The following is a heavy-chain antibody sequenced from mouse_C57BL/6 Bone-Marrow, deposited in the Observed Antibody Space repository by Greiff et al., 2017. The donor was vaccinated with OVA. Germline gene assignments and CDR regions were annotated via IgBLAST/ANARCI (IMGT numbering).Heavy chain of an antibody. V-gene: IGHV1-63*01. D-gene: IGHD2-3*01. CDR2: LYPGGGYT. CDR1: GYTFTNYW. Sequence: QVQLQQSGAELVRPGTSVKMSCTASGYTFTNYWIGWAKPRPGHGLEWIGDLYPGGGYTNYNETFKGKATLTADKSSSTAYMQFRSLTSEDSAIYYCARYGGGWLLRYAMDYWGQGTSVTVSS. J-gene: IGHJ4*01. CDR3: ARYGGGWLLRYAMDY.